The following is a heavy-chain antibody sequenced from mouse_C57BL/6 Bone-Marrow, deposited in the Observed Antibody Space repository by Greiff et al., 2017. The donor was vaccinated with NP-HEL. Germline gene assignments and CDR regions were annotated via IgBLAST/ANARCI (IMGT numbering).Heavy chain of an antibody. J-gene: IGHJ4*01. CDR1: GFTFSSYG. CDR3: ARQLTTYYYAMDY. Sequence: EVQRVESGGDLVKPGGSLKLSCAASGFTFSSYGMSWVRQTPDKRLEWVATISSGGSYTYYPDSVKGRFTISRDNAKNTLYLQMSSLKSEDTAMYYCARQLTTYYYAMDYWGQGTSVTVSS. V-gene: IGHV5-6*01. D-gene: IGHD2-1*01. CDR2: ISSGGSYT.